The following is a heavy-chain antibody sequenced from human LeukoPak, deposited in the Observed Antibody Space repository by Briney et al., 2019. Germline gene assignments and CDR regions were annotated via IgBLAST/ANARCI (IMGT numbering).Heavy chain of an antibody. CDR3: ARGGSTMVRGVTRLAWFDP. Sequence: GASVKVSCKASGYTFTGYYMHWVRQAPGQGLEWMGWINPNSGGTNYAQKFQGRVTMTRDTSISTAYMELSRLRSDDTAVYYCARGGSTMVRGVTRLAWFDPWGQGTLVTVSS. CDR2: INPNSGGT. V-gene: IGHV1-2*02. CDR1: GYTFTGYY. J-gene: IGHJ5*02. D-gene: IGHD3-10*01.